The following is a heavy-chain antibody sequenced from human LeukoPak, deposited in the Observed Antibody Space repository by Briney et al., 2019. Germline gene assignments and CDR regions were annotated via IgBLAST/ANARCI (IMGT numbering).Heavy chain of an antibody. V-gene: IGHV1-46*01. CDR3: AITSYSSSWYNNWFDP. CDR2: INPSGGST. D-gene: IGHD6-13*01. Sequence: ASVKVSCKASGYTFTSYYMHWVRQAPGQGLEWMGIINPSGGSTSYAQKFQGRVTMTRDTSISTAYMELSRLRSDDTAVYYCAITSYSSSWYNNWFDPWGQGTLVTVSS. J-gene: IGHJ5*02. CDR1: GYTFTSYY.